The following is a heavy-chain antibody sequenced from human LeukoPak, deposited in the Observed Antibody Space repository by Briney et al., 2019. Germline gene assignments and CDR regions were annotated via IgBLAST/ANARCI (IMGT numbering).Heavy chain of an antibody. J-gene: IGHJ4*02. CDR2: VYYSGST. V-gene: IGHV4-34*01. Sequence: SETLSLTCAVYGGSFSGYYWGWIRQPPGKGLEWIGNVYYSGSTFYNPSLKGRVTISVDTSKNQFSLKLGPVTAADTAVYYCATSYGGHGNVFDYWGQGTLVTVSS. CDR1: GGSFSGYY. CDR3: ATSYGGHGNVFDY. D-gene: IGHD4-23*01.